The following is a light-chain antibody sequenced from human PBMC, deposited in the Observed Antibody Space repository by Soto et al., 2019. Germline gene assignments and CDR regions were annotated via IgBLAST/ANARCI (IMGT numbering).Light chain of an antibody. J-gene: IGKJ4*01. CDR3: QQFSSYPLT. CDR2: DAS. Sequence: EIVLTQCSGTLSLSPGGRATLSCRASQTVRNNYLAWYQQKPGQAPRLLIYDASSRATGIPDRFSGGGSGTDFTLTISRLEPEDFAVYYCQQFSSYPLTFGGGTKV. CDR1: QTVRNNY. V-gene: IGKV3-20*01.